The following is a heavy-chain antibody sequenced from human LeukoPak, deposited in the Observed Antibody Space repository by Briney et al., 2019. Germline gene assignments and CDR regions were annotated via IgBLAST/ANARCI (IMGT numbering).Heavy chain of an antibody. Sequence: SETLSLTCTVSGYSISSGYYWGWIRQPPGKGLEWIGSIHHSGSTYYNPSLKSRVTISVDTSKNQFSLKLSSVTAADTAVYYCARTTTNWDGDLDYWGQGTLVTVSS. V-gene: IGHV4-38-2*02. CDR1: GYSISSGYY. J-gene: IGHJ4*02. CDR2: IHHSGST. D-gene: IGHD4-17*01. CDR3: ARTTTNWDGDLDY.